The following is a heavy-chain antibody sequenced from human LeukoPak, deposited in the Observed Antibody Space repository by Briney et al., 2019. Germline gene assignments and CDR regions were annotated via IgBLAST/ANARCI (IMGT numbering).Heavy chain of an antibody. CDR1: GYTFTGYY. Sequence: ASVKVSCKASGYTFTGYYMHWVRQAPGQGLEWMGWINPNSGGTNYAQKFQGRVTMTRDTSISPAYMELSRVRSDDKAVDYRGVDYEGLGGSNGGGVLPFQHWGQGTLVTVSS. CDR2: INPNSGGT. V-gene: IGHV1-2*02. J-gene: IGHJ1*01. D-gene: IGHD3-16*01. CDR3: GVDYEGLGGSNGGGVLPFQH.